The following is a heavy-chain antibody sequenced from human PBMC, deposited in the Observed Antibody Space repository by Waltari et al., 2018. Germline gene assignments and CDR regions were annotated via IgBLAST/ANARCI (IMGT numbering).Heavy chain of an antibody. J-gene: IGHJ3*02. Sequence: QVQLVQSGAEVKKPGASVKVSCKASGYTFTSYDINWVRQATGQGHEWMGWRNPNSGNTGDAKKCQGRVTMTRNTSISTAYMELSSLRSEDTAVYYCARAGPISNDAFDIWGQGTMVTVSS. CDR1: GYTFTSYD. CDR2: RNPNSGNT. V-gene: IGHV1-8*01. CDR3: ARAGPISNDAFDI.